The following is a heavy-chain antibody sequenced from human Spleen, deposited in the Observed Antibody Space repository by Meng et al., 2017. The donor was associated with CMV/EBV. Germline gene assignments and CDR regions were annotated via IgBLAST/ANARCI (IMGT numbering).Heavy chain of an antibody. V-gene: IGHV1-69*05. D-gene: IGHD5-12*01. CDR3: ARSPSGYDTLPFDY. CDR2: ILPIFSTA. CDR1: YG. J-gene: IGHJ4*02. Sequence: YGISWRQQAPEGGLERMEGILPIFSTANYAQKFQGRVTITTDKYTSTAYMELSSLRSEDTAVYYCARSPSGYDTLPFDYWGQGTLVTVSS.